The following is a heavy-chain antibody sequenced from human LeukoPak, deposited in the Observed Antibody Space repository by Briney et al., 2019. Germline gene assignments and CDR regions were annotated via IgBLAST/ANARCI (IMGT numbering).Heavy chain of an antibody. CDR1: GYSISSGYY. D-gene: IGHD3-22*01. Sequence: SETLSLTCTVSGYSISSGYYWGWIRQPPGKGLEWIGSIYHSGSTNYNPSLKSRVTISVDTSKNQFSLKLSSVTAADTAVYYCAREYYDSSVNWFDPWGQGTLVTVSS. V-gene: IGHV4-38-2*02. CDR3: AREYYDSSVNWFDP. CDR2: IYHSGST. J-gene: IGHJ5*02.